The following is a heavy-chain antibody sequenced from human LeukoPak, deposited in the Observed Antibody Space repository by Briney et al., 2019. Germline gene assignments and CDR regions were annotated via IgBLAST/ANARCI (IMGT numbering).Heavy chain of an antibody. CDR2: INHSGST. CDR1: GGSFSGYY. Sequence: SETLSLTCAVYGGSFSGYYWSWIRQPPGKGLEWIGEINHSGSTNYNPSLKSRVTISVDTSKNQFSLKLSSVTAADTAVYYCARGPRYRGGYFDYWGQGTLVTVSS. CDR3: ARGPRYRGGYFDY. V-gene: IGHV4-34*01. D-gene: IGHD5-12*01. J-gene: IGHJ4*02.